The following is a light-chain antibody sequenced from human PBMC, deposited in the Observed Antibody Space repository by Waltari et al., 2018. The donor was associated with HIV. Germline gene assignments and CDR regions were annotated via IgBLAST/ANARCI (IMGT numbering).Light chain of an antibody. V-gene: IGKV1-9*01. CDR1: QAINNY. CDR2: LAS. CDR3: QQADFYPVT. J-gene: IGKJ4*01. Sequence: DVQLTQSPSFLSVSVGDRVTITCRASQAINNYFAWYQQKPGKAPKLLINLASALQSGVPSRFSGSGSGTEFTLTIRGLQPEDLATYYCQQADFYPVTFGGGTRVEIK.